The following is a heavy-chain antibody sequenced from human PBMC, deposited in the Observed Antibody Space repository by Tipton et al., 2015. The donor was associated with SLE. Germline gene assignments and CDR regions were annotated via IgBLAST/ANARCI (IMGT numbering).Heavy chain of an antibody. CDR1: GGSFSGYY. CDR2: INHSGST. Sequence: LRLSCAVYGGSFSGYYWSWIRQPPGKGLEWIGEINHSGSTNYNPSLKSRVTISVDTSKNQFSLKLSSVTAADTAVYYCARRWLVLYYYGMDVWGQGTTVTVSS. J-gene: IGHJ6*02. CDR3: ARRWLVLYYYGMDV. V-gene: IGHV4-34*01. D-gene: IGHD6-19*01.